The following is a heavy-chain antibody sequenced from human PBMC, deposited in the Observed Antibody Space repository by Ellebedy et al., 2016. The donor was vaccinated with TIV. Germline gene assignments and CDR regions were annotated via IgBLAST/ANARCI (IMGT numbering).Heavy chain of an antibody. CDR2: IKQDGTEE. Sequence: GESLKISXAASGFTFSSHWMTWVRQAPGKGLEWVANIKQDGTEEYYVDSVKGRFTISRDNAENSLYLQMNSLRAEDTAVYYCARTYQTAMVRGVISPCDYWGQGTLVTVSS. V-gene: IGHV3-7*01. J-gene: IGHJ4*02. D-gene: IGHD3-10*01. CDR3: ARTYQTAMVRGVISPCDY. CDR1: GFTFSSHW.